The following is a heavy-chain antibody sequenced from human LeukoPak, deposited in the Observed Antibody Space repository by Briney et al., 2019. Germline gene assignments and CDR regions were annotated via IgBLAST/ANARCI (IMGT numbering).Heavy chain of an antibody. CDR3: ARGPTTYFDC. CDR2: ITTDGSGP. V-gene: IGHV3-74*01. D-gene: IGHD1-1*01. Sequence: PGGSLSLSRAASGFTFSSYWIHWVRQAPGKGLVWVSRITTDGSGPSYAASVKGRCAISSDNAKNALYLQMNSLRAEDTAVYYCARGPTTYFDCWGQGTLVTVSS. CDR1: GFTFSSYW. J-gene: IGHJ4*02.